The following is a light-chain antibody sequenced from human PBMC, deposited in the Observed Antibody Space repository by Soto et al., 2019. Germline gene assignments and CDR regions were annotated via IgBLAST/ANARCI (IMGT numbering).Light chain of an antibody. CDR1: KLGDKY. J-gene: IGLJ2*01. V-gene: IGLV3-1*01. CDR3: QAWDSSTVV. Sequence: SYELTQPPSVSVSPGQTASITCSGDKLGDKYASWYQQKPGQSPVLVIYQDTKRPSGIPERFSGSKSGNTATLTISGTQAMDEADYYCQAWDSSTVVFGGGTKVTVL. CDR2: QDT.